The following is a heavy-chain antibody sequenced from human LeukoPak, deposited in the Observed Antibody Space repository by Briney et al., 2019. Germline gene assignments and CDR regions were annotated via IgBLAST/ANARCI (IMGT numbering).Heavy chain of an antibody. J-gene: IGHJ4*02. D-gene: IGHD3-22*01. CDR1: GFTFSSYE. Sequence: PGGSLRLSCAASGFTFSSYEMNWVRQAPGKGLEWVSYISSSGSTIYYADSVKGRFTISRDNAKNSLYLQMNSLRAEDTAVYYCAIVNYYDSSGYCPYFDYWGQGTLVTVSS. V-gene: IGHV3-48*03. CDR2: ISSSGSTI. CDR3: AIVNYYDSSGYCPYFDY.